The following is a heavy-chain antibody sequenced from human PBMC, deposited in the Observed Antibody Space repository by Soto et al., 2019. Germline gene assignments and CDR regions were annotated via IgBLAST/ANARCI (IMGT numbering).Heavy chain of an antibody. Sequence: GGSLRHSCAASGFTFSSYAMSWVRQAPGKGLEWVSAISGSGGSTYYADSVKGRFTISRDNSKNTLYLQMNSLRAEDTAVYYCAENPFSDYPSDYWGQGTLVTVSS. CDR3: AENPFSDYPSDY. D-gene: IGHD4-17*01. J-gene: IGHJ4*02. V-gene: IGHV3-23*01. CDR2: ISGSGGST. CDR1: GFTFSSYA.